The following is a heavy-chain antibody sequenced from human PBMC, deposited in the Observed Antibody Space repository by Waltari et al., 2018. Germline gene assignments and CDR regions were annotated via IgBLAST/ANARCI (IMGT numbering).Heavy chain of an antibody. V-gene: IGHV1-69*13. CDR1: GGTFSSYA. Sequence: QVQLVQSGAEVKKPGSSVKVSCKASGGTFSSYAISWVRQAPGQGLEWMGGIIPIFGTANYAQKFQGRVTITADESTSTAYMELSSLRSEDTAVYYCARGKSPFNGGNSGYYYYGMDVWGQGTTVTVSS. CDR2: IIPIFGTA. J-gene: IGHJ6*02. CDR3: ARGKSPFNGGNSGYYYYGMDV. D-gene: IGHD2-21*02.